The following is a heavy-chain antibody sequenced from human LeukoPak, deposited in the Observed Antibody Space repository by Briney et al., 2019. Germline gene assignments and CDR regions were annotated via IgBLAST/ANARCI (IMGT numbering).Heavy chain of an antibody. CDR2: IKQDGSEK. Sequence: PGGSLRLSCAASGFTFSSYWMSWVRQARGRGGEGVANIKQDGSEKNYVDYVKGGFTISRDNAKNSLYLQMNSLRAEDTAVYYCARANWARFDYWGQGTLATVSS. J-gene: IGHJ4*02. CDR3: ARANWARFDY. V-gene: IGHV3-7*03. D-gene: IGHD3-16*01. CDR1: GFTFSSYW.